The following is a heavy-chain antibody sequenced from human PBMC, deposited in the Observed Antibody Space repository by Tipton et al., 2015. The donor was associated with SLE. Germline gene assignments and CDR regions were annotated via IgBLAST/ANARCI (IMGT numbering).Heavy chain of an antibody. J-gene: IGHJ6*02. V-gene: IGHV3-30*04. D-gene: IGHD6-13*01. CDR2: ISYDGSNK. CDR3: ARVIAAPPYGMDV. Sequence: SLRLSCAASGFTFSNYAMHWVRQAPGKGLEWVTFISYDGSNKYYGDSVKGRFTISRDNSKSTLYLQMSSLRLEDTAVYYCARVIAAPPYGMDVWVQGTTVIVFS. CDR1: GFTFSNYA.